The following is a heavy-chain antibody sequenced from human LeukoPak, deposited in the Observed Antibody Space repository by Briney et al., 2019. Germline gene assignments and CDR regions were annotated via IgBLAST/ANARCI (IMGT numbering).Heavy chain of an antibody. J-gene: IGHJ4*02. D-gene: IGHD3-22*01. CDR1: GFTFSSYG. CDR2: IRYDGSNK. CDR3: ARDEVGPYYYDSSGSIDY. V-gene: IGHV3-30*02. Sequence: GGSLRLSCAASGFTFSSYGMHWVRQAPGKGLEWVAFIRYDGSNKYYADSVKGRFTISRDNSKNTLYLQMNSLRAEDTAVYYCARDEVGPYYYDSSGSIDYWGQGTLVTVSS.